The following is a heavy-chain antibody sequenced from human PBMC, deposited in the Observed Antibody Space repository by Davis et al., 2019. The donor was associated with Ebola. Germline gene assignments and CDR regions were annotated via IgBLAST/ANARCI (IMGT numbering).Heavy chain of an antibody. J-gene: IGHJ6*02. D-gene: IGHD6-19*01. CDR3: ARVLLRQWLIPNGMDV. V-gene: IGHV1-18*04. CDR1: GYTFTSYG. Sequence: ASVKVSCKASGYTFTSYGISWVRQAPGQGLEWMGWISAYNGNTNYAQKLQGRVTMTTDPSTSTAYMELRSLRSDDTAVYYCARVLLRQWLIPNGMDVWGQGTTVTVSS. CDR2: ISAYNGNT.